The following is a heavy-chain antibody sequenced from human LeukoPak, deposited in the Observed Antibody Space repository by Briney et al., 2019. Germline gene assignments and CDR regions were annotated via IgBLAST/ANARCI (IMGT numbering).Heavy chain of an antibody. J-gene: IGHJ5*02. CDR3: PRRHIHYDSSAVGYWFDP. Sequence: ASVKVSCKASGYTFTGYYMHWVREAPGQGLEWMGRINPNSGGTNYAQKFQGRVTMTRDTSISTAYMELSRLRSDDTAVYYCPRRHIHYDSSAVGYWFDPWGQGPLGTVSS. D-gene: IGHD3-22*01. CDR1: GYTFTGYY. CDR2: INPNSGGT. V-gene: IGHV1-2*06.